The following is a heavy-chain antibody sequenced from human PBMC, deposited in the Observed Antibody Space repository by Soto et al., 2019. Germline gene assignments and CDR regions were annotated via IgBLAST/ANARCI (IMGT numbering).Heavy chain of an antibody. CDR1: GYTFAGYY. CDR2: INPNSGGT. D-gene: IGHD3-3*01. J-gene: IGHJ5*02. V-gene: IGHV1-2*02. CDR3: ARGISIYGVVIGTLNWFDP. Sequence: QVQLVQSGAEVKKPGASVKVSCKASGYTFAGYYMHWVRQAPGQGLEWMGWINPNSGGTNYAQKFQGRVTMTRDTSLSTAYMELSRLRSDVTAVYYCARGISIYGVVIGTLNWFDPWGQGSLVTVSS.